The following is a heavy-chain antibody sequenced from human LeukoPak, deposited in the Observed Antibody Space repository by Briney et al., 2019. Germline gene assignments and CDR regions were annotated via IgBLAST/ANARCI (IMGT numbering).Heavy chain of an antibody. CDR1: GFTFSSYA. D-gene: IGHD4/OR15-4a*01. CDR3: TRGGYGASTPYYMDV. J-gene: IGHJ6*03. V-gene: IGHV3-30*14. CDR2: ISYDGSNK. Sequence: GGSLRLSCAASGFTFSSYAMHWVRQAPGKGLEWVAVISYDGSNKYYADSVKGRFTISRDNSKNKLYLQMGSLRAEDMAVYYCTRGGYGASTPYYMDVWGKGTTVTVSS.